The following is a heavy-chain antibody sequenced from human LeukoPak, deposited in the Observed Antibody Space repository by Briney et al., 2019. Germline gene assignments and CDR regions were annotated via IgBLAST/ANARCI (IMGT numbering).Heavy chain of an antibody. Sequence: PGGSLRLSCAASGFTFSSCAMHWVRQAPGKGLEWVAVISYDGSNKYYADSVKGRFTISRDNSKNTLYLQMNSLRAEDTAVYYCAREPGIAAAGDYWGQGTLVTVSS. J-gene: IGHJ4*02. CDR1: GFTFSSCA. CDR2: ISYDGSNK. D-gene: IGHD6-13*01. CDR3: AREPGIAAAGDY. V-gene: IGHV3-30*01.